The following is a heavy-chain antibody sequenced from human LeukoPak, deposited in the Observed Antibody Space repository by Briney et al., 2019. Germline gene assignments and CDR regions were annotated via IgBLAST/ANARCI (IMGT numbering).Heavy chain of an antibody. CDR2: INPSGGST. V-gene: IGHV1-46*01. D-gene: IGHD2-2*01. CDR3: ARGYCSSTSCYTVDY. CDR1: GYTFTSYY. J-gene: IGHJ4*02. Sequence: GASVTVSCKASGYTFTSYYMHWVRQAPGQGLEWMGIINPSGGSTSYTQKFQGRVTMTRDTSTSTVYMELSSLRSEDTAVYYCARGYCSSTSCYTVDYWGQGTLVTVSS.